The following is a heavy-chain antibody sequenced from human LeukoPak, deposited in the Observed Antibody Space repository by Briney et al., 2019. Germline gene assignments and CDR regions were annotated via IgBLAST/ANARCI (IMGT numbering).Heavy chain of an antibody. CDR1: GFTFTSYS. CDR3: ARRYSSGSLETYFDL. Sequence: SGGSLRLSCAASGFTFTSYSMNWVRQAPGKGLEWVSSISSSSTYIYYADSLKGRFTISRDNAKSSLYLQMNSLRAEDTAVYYCARRYSSGSLETYFDLWGRGTLVTVSS. V-gene: IGHV3-21*01. J-gene: IGHJ2*01. D-gene: IGHD6-25*01. CDR2: ISSSSTYI.